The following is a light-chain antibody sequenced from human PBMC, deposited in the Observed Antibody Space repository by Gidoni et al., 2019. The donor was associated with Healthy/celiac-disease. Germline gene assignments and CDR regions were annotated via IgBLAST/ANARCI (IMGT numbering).Light chain of an antibody. CDR3: QQYNNWPPNT. V-gene: IGKV3-15*01. Sequence: EIVMTKSPATLSVSPGERATLSCRASQSVSSNLAWYQQKPGQAPRLLIYGASTRATGIPARFSGSGSGTEFTLTIGSLQSEDFAVYYCQQYNNWPPNTFGQGTKLEIK. J-gene: IGKJ2*01. CDR1: QSVSSN. CDR2: GAS.